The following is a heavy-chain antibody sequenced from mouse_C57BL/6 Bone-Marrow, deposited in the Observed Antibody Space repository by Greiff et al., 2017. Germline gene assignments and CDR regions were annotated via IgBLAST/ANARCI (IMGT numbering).Heavy chain of an antibody. Sequence: VQLKQSGAELVRPGASVKLSCTASGFNIKDDYMHWVKQRPEQGLEWIGWIDPENGDTEYASKFQGKATITADTSSNTAYLQLSSLTSEDTAVYYCTTFYDYDYDWYFDVWGTGTTVTVSS. D-gene: IGHD2-4*01. CDR1: GFNIKDDY. CDR2: IDPENGDT. CDR3: TTFYDYDYDWYFDV. J-gene: IGHJ1*03. V-gene: IGHV14-4*01.